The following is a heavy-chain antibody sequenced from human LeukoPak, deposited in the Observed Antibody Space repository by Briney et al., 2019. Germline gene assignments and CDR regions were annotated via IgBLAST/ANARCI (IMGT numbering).Heavy chain of an antibody. V-gene: IGHV4-4*07. CDR2: IYTSGST. CDR3: ARGSGSGGYYPMYYFDY. D-gene: IGHD3-22*01. CDR1: GGPISSYY. J-gene: IGHJ4*02. Sequence: PSETLSLTCTVSGGPISSYYWSWIRQPAGKGLEWIGRIYTSGSTNYNPSLKSRVTMSVDTSKNQFSLKLSSVTAADTAVYYCARGSGSGGYYPMYYFDYWGQGTLVTVSS.